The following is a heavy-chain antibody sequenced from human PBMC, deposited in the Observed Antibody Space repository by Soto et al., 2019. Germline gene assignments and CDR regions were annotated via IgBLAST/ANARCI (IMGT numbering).Heavy chain of an antibody. CDR3: AKASTMVRSPFDY. CDR2: ISGSGGTT. CDR1: GFTFSSYA. V-gene: IGHV3-23*01. J-gene: IGHJ4*02. Sequence: EVQLLESGGGLVQPGGSLRLSCAASGFTFSSYAMSWVRQAPGKGLECVSVISGSGGTTYNADSVKGRFTISRDNSKNTLYLQMDSLRAEDTAVYYCAKASTMVRSPFDYWGQGALVTVSS. D-gene: IGHD3-10*01.